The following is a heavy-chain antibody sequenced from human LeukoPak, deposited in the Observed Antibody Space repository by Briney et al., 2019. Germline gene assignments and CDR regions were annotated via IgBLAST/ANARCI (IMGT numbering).Heavy chain of an antibody. V-gene: IGHV1-46*01. D-gene: IGHD5-12*01. J-gene: IGHJ5*02. CDR3: ASSPLVDIVATITGWFDP. CDR2: INPSGGST. CDR1: GYTFTSYY. Sequence: ASVKVSCKASGYTFTSYYMHWVRQAPGQGLEWMGIINPSGGSTSYAQKFQGRVTTTRDMSTSTVYMELSSLRSEDTAVYYCASSPLVDIVATITGWFDPWGQGTLVTVSS.